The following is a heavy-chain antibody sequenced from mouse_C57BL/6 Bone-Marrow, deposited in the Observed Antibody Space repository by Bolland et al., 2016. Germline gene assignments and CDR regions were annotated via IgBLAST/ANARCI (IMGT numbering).Heavy chain of an antibody. Sequence: INPNNGGTSYNQKFKGKATLTVDKSSSTAYMELRSLTSEDSAVYYCARLGRGAMDYWGQGTLV. CDR3: ARLGRGAMDY. V-gene: IGHV1-26*01. J-gene: IGHJ3*01. D-gene: IGHD4-1*01. CDR2: INPNNGGT.